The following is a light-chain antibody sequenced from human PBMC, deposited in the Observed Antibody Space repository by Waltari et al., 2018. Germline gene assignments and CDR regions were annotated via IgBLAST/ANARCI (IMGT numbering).Light chain of an antibody. Sequence: QSVLTQAPSASGTPGPRVTISCSGSSSNLGRTFVFWYPLLPGMAPKLLIFRNNQRPSGVPDRFSGSKSGTSASLAISGLRSEDEADYSCAAWDDSLRGPVFGTGTKLTVL. V-gene: IGLV1-47*01. CDR3: AAWDDSLRGPV. J-gene: IGLJ3*02. CDR1: SSNLGRTF. CDR2: RNN.